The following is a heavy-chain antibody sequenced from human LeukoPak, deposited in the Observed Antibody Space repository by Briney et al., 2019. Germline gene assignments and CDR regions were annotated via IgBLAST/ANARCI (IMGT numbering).Heavy chain of an antibody. CDR2: ISSRSTYI. J-gene: IGHJ4*02. D-gene: IGHD2-21*01. CDR1: GFTFNNYS. V-gene: IGHV3-21*04. Sequence: PGGSLRLSCVASGFTFNNYSMNWVRQAPGKGLEWVSSISSRSTYIYYADSVKGRFTISRDNSKNTLYLQMNSLRAEDTAVYYCARAYGDWHFDYWGQGTLVTVSS. CDR3: ARAYGDWHFDY.